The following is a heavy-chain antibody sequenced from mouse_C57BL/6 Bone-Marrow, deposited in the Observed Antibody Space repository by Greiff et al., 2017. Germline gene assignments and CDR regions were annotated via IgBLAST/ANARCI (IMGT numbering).Heavy chain of an antibody. Sequence: VKLQQPGAELVKPGASVKLSCKASGYTFTSYWMHWVKQRPGQGLEWIGMIHPNSGSTNSNEKFKSKATLTVDKSSSTAYIQLSSLTSEDSAVYYCARRRSYGSSFAMDYWGQGTSVTVSS. CDR2: IHPNSGST. J-gene: IGHJ4*01. CDR3: ARRRSYGSSFAMDY. D-gene: IGHD1-1*01. CDR1: GYTFTSYW. V-gene: IGHV1-64*01.